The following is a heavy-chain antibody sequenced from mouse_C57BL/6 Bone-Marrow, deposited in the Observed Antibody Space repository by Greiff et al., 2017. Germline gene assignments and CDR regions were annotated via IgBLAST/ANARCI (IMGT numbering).Heavy chain of an antibody. V-gene: IGHV5-6*02. CDR3: ARRGNWDDY. J-gene: IGHJ2*01. CDR1: GFTFSSYG. D-gene: IGHD4-1*01. Sequence: EVKLMESGGDLVKPGGSLKLSCAASGFTFSSYGMSWIRQTPDKRLEWVATISSGGSYTYYPDNVKGRFTISRDNAKNTLYLQMSSLKSEDTAMYYCARRGNWDDYWGQGTTLTVSS. CDR2: ISSGGSYT.